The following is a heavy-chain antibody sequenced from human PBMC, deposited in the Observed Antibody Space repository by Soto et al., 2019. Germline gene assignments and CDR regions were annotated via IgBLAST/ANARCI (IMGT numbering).Heavy chain of an antibody. CDR1: GGCIRSVYYD. V-gene: IGHV4-30-4*03. D-gene: IGHD2-15*01. Sequence: PQTMALTCYVSGGCIRSVYYDGSWIRKPPGKGLEWIGEINHSGSTNYNPALKSRVTISVDTSKNQFSLRLSSIIPEDTAVYYSSVVVVAVMGLFDCWGQGTLVTVSS. CDR3: SVVVVAVMGLFDC. J-gene: IGHJ4*02. CDR2: INHSGST.